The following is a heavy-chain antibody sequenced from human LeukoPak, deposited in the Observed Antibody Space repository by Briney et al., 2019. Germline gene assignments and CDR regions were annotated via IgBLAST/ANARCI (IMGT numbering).Heavy chain of an antibody. V-gene: IGHV3-23*01. Sequence: GGSLRLSCAASGFTFSSYAMSWVRQAPGKGLEWVSAISGSGGSTYYADSVKGRFTISRDNSKNTLYLQMNSLRVEDTAVYYCAKDLDYYDSSGYSHWGQGTLVTVSS. D-gene: IGHD3-22*01. CDR2: ISGSGGST. J-gene: IGHJ4*02. CDR1: GFTFSSYA. CDR3: AKDLDYYDSSGYSH.